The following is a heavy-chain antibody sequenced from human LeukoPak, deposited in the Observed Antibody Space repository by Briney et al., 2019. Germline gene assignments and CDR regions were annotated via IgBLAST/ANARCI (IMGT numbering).Heavy chain of an antibody. D-gene: IGHD3-10*01. J-gene: IGHJ3*02. CDR3: ARDRARSGAFDI. CDR2: IYSGGST. Sequence: GVLRLSCAASGFTVSSNYMSWVRRAPGKGLEWVSVIYSGGSTYYADSVKGRFTISRDNSKNTLYLQMNSLRAEDTAVYYCARDRARSGAFDIWGQGTMVTVSS. V-gene: IGHV3-53*01. CDR1: GFTVSSNY.